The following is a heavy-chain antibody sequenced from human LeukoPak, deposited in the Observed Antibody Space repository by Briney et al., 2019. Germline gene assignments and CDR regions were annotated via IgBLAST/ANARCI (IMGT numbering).Heavy chain of an antibody. CDR3: AKAPEIFYDSSFYYVL. CDR1: GFAFSSHG. Sequence: PGGSLRLSCAASGFAFSSHGMHWVRQAPGKGLEWVAVISYDGDNKYYADSLKGRFTISRDNSKNTVYLQMNSLRAEDTAVYYCAKAPEIFYDSSFYYVLWGQGTLVTVSS. V-gene: IGHV3-30*18. D-gene: IGHD3-22*01. J-gene: IGHJ4*02. CDR2: ISYDGDNK.